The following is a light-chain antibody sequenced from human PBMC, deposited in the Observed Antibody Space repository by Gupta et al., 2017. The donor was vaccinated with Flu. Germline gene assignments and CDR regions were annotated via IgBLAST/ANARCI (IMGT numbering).Light chain of an antibody. Sequence: SYVLTQPPSVSVAPGQTARITCGGTNIGSKSVHWYQQKPGQAPVLVVYDDSDRPSGIPERFSGSNSGTTATLTISRVEAGDEADYYCQVWDSSSDNVVFGGGTKLTVL. CDR3: QVWDSSSDNVV. CDR1: NIGSKS. V-gene: IGLV3-21*02. J-gene: IGLJ2*01. CDR2: DDS.